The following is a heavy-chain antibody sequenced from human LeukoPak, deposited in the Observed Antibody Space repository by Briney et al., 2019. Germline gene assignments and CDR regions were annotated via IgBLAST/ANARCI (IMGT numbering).Heavy chain of an antibody. CDR2: IYYSGST. CDR1: GGSISSYY. D-gene: IGHD3-22*01. J-gene: IGHJ4*02. V-gene: IGHV4-39*07. CDR3: ARIRITMIVVVRVFDY. Sequence: SETLSLTCTVSGGSISSYYWGWIRQPPGKGLEWIGSIYYSGSTYYNPSLKSRVTISVDTSKNQFSLKLSSVTAADTAVYYCARIRITMIVVVRVFDYWGQGTLVTVSS.